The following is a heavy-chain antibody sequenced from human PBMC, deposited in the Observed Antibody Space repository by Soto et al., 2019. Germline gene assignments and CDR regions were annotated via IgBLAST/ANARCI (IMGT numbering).Heavy chain of an antibody. CDR3: ARQVRYYNILTGFDY. V-gene: IGHV4-39*01. J-gene: IGHJ4*02. D-gene: IGHD3-9*01. CDR1: GGSISSSSYY. CDR2: IDYSGST. Sequence: PSETLSLTCTVSGGSISSSSYYWGWIRQPPGKRLEWIGSIDYSGSTYYNPSLKRRVTISVDTSKNHFSLKLSSVTAADTAVYYCARQVRYYNILTGFDYWGQGTLVTVSS.